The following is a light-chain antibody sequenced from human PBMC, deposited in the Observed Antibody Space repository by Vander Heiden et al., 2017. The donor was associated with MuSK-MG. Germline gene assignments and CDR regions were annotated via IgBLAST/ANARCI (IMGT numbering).Light chain of an antibody. CDR2: DAS. CDR3: QHDDNLFT. CDR1: PDISNY. J-gene: IGKJ3*01. Sequence: DIQMTQSPSSLSASVGARVTITCQASPDISNYLNWYQQKPGKAPKLLIYDASNVETGVPSRFSCSGCGTDFTFTSSSRLNEVIAEYYGQHDDNLFTFGHGTKVDIK. V-gene: IGKV1-33*01.